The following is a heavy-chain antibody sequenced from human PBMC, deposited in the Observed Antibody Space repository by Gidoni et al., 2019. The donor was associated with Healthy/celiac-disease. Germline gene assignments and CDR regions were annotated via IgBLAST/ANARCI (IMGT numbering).Heavy chain of an antibody. V-gene: IGHV1-2*02. J-gene: IGHJ6*02. CDR1: GYTFTGTY. CDR3: ASLGYCSSTSCYYYYYGMDV. Sequence: QVQLVQSGAEVKKPGASVKVSCKASGYTFTGTYMHWVRQAPGQGLEWMGWINPNRGGTNYAQKFQGRVTMTRDTSISTAYMELSRLRSDDTAVYYCASLGYCSSTSCYYYYYGMDVWGQGTTVTVSS. CDR2: INPNRGGT. D-gene: IGHD2-2*01.